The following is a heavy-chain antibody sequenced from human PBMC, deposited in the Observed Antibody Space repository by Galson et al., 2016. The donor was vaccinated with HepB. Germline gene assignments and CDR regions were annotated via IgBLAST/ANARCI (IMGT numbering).Heavy chain of an antibody. CDR2: INSDGSNT. D-gene: IGHD3-16*01. V-gene: IGHV3-74*01. CDR1: GFTFSSYW. CDR3: ASGGGYYYFDY. Sequence: SLRLSCAASGFTFSSYWMHWVRQAPGRGLVWVSRINSDGSNTNYADSVKGRFTISRDNAKNTLYLQMNSLRAEDTAVYYCASGGGYYYFDYWGQGNLVTVSS. J-gene: IGHJ4*02.